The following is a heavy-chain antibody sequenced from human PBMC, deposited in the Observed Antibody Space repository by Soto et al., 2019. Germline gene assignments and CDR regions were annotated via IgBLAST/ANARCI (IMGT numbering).Heavy chain of an antibody. Sequence: SETLSLTCTVSGGSISSGGYYWSWIRQHPGKGLEWIGYIYYSGSTYYNPSLKSRVTISVDTSKNQFSLKLSSVTAADTAVYYCARDGNDYGDHYNWFDPWGQGTLVTVSS. V-gene: IGHV4-31*03. CDR3: ARDGNDYGDHYNWFDP. CDR2: IYYSGST. J-gene: IGHJ5*02. CDR1: GGSISSGGYY. D-gene: IGHD4-17*01.